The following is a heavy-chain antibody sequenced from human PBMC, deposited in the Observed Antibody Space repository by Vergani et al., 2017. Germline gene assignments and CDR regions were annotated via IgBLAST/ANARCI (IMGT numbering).Heavy chain of an antibody. D-gene: IGHD2-15*01. CDR2: INSNSGNP. CDR3: VRTRSVSCTGGSGYSGWFDP. Sequence: QVQLVQSGSEVKKPGASVKVSCRASGYTFTNYALNWVRQAPGQGLEWMGWINSNSGNPTYAQGFKGRFVFSLDSSVSTSYLQINSLQPEDTAVYYCVRTRSVSCTGGSGYSGWFDPWGQGTLVTVSS. CDR1: GYTFTNYA. V-gene: IGHV7-4-1*02. J-gene: IGHJ5*02.